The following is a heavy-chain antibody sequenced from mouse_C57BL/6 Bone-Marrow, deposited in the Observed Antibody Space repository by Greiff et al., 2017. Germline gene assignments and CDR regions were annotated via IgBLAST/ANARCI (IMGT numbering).Heavy chain of an antibody. J-gene: IGHJ2*01. CDR1: GYTFTSYW. V-gene: IGHV1-50*01. D-gene: IGHD2-4*01. CDR3: ARDDYDLYYFDY. CDR2: IDPSDSYT. Sequence: QVQLQQPGAELVKPGASVKLSCKASGYTFTSYWMQWVKQRPGQGLEWIGEIDPSDSYTNSNQKFKGKATLTVDTSSSTAYMQLSSLASEDSAVYYCARDDYDLYYFDYWGQGTTLTVSS.